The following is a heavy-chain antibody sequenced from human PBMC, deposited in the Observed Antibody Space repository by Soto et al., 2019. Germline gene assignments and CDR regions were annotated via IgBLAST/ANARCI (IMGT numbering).Heavy chain of an antibody. CDR1: GGSFSGYY. V-gene: IGHV4-34*01. Sequence: SETLSLTCAVYGGSFSGYYCSWIRQPPGKGLEWIGEINHSGSTNYNPSLKSRVTISVDTSKNQFSLNLSSVTAADTAVYYCARGINIAARPTYNWFDPWGQGTLVTVSS. J-gene: IGHJ5*02. D-gene: IGHD6-6*01. CDR2: INHSGST. CDR3: ARGINIAARPTYNWFDP.